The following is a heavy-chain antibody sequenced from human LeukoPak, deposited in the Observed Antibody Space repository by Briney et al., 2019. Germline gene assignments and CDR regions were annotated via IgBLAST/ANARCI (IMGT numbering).Heavy chain of an antibody. Sequence: SETLSLTCAVYGGSFSGYYWSWIRQPPGKGLEWIGEINHSGSTNYNPSLKSRVTISVDTSKNQFSLKLSSVTAADTAVYSCARGRGGYYYSWVDPWGQGTLVTVSS. D-gene: IGHD3-22*01. CDR3: ARGRGGYYYSWVDP. J-gene: IGHJ5*02. V-gene: IGHV4-34*01. CDR1: GGSFSGYY. CDR2: INHSGST.